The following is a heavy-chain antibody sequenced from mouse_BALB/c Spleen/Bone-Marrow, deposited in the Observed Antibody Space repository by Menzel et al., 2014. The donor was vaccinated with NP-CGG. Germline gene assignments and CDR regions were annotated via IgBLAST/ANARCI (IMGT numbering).Heavy chain of an antibody. Sequence: GSELVRPGASVKLSCKASGYTFTSYWMHRVKQRPGQGLEWIGNIYPGSGSTNYDEKFKSKATLTVDTSSSTAYMQLSSLTSEDSAVYYCTKGLPSAYWGQGTLVTVSA. D-gene: IGHD2-4*01. CDR2: IYPGSGST. CDR3: TKGLPSAY. J-gene: IGHJ3*01. CDR1: GYTFTSYW. V-gene: IGHV1S22*01.